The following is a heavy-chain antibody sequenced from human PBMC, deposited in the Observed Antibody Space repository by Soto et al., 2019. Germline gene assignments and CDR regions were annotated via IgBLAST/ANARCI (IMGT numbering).Heavy chain of an antibody. CDR3: ARAKAVVIAALDI. CDR2: VSDNGGSRGGT. J-gene: IGHJ3*02. Sequence: AMTWVRQAPWQGLQWVASVSDNGGSRGGTYYADSVKGRFTISRDNSKNTLYLQLYSLTGADTAVYYCARAKAVVIAALDIWGQGTMVTVSS. D-gene: IGHD2-21*01. CDR1: A. V-gene: IGHV3-23*01.